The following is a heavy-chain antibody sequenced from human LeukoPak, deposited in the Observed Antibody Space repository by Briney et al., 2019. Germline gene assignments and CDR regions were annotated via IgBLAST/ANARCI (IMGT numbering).Heavy chain of an antibody. J-gene: IGHJ4*02. CDR1: GGSISSGSYY. CDR3: ASRHYYGSGSFRY. Sequence: SETLSLTCTVSGGSISSGSYYWSWIRQPAGKGLEWIGRIYTSGSTNYNPSLKSRVTISVDTSKNQFSLKLSSVTAADTAVYYCASRHYYGSGSFRYWGQGTLVTVSS. D-gene: IGHD3-10*01. CDR2: IYTSGST. V-gene: IGHV4-61*02.